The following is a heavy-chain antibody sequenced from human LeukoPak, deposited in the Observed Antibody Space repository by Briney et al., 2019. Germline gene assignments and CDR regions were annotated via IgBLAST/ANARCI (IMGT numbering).Heavy chain of an antibody. CDR2: IRYDGSNK. CDR3: AKDLKAIPGGPRFLADY. V-gene: IGHV3-30*02. D-gene: IGHD3-3*01. Sequence: GGSLRLSCAASGFTFSSYGMHWVRQAPSKGLEWVAFIRYDGSNKYYADSVKGRFTISRDNSKITLYLQMNSLRAEDTAVYYCAKDLKAIPGGPRFLADYWGQGTLVTVSS. J-gene: IGHJ4*02. CDR1: GFTFSSYG.